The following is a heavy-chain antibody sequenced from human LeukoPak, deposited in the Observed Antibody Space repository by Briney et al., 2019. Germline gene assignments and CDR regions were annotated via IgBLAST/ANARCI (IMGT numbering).Heavy chain of an antibody. D-gene: IGHD3-10*01. CDR1: GGPISLGGYY. CDR2: IYYSGST. CDR3: AIGARHTGSFDY. V-gene: IGHV4-31*03. J-gene: IGHJ4*02. Sequence: SQTLSLICTVSGGPISLGGYYCSWIRQHPGKGLEWIGYIYYSGSTYYHPSLKSRVTISVYTSKNQFYLNLGSVTAADKAAYYFAIGARHTGSFDYWGQGTLVTVSS.